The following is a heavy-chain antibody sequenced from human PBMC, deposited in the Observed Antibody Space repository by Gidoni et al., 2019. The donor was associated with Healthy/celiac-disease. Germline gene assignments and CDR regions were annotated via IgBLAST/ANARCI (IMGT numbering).Heavy chain of an antibody. V-gene: IGHV3-21*01. J-gene: IGHJ4*02. CDR1: GFTFSSYS. CDR2: ISSSSSYI. CDR3: ARDSPKTGVFDY. Sequence: EVQLVESGGGLVKPGGSLSLSCAASGFTFSSYSMNWVRQAPGKGLEWVSSISSSSSYIYYADSVKGRFTISRDNAKNSLYLQMNSLRAEDTAVYYCARDSPKTGVFDYWGQGTLVTVSS. D-gene: IGHD3-10*01.